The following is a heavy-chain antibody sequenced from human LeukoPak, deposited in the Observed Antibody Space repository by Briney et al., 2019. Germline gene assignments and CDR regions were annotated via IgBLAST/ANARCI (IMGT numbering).Heavy chain of an antibody. D-gene: IGHD3-3*01. J-gene: IGHJ3*02. CDR3: ARNLEVDFWSGYYDAFDI. CDR1: GYTFTSYS. V-gene: IGHV1-18*01. CDR2: ISAYNGNT. Sequence: AASVKVSCKASGYTFTSYSISWVRQAPGQGLEWMGWISAYNGNTNYAQKLQGRVTTTTDTSTSTAYMELRSLRSDDTAVYYCARNLEVDFWSGYYDAFDIWGQGTMVTVSS.